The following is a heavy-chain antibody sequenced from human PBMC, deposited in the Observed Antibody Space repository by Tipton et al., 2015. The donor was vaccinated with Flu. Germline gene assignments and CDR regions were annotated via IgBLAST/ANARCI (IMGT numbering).Heavy chain of an antibody. CDR1: GFNFRSSW. CDR3: AREWFDYYDSREGDALDI. J-gene: IGHJ3*02. CDR2: IKQDGSEE. Sequence: SLRLSCVVSGFNFRSSWMTWVRQAPGKGLEWVAYIKQDGSEEFYVDSVKGRFAISRDNANNSLYLQMSSLRAEDTAVYFCAREWFDYYDSREGDALDIWGQGTLVTVSS. D-gene: IGHD3-22*01. V-gene: IGHV3-7*01.